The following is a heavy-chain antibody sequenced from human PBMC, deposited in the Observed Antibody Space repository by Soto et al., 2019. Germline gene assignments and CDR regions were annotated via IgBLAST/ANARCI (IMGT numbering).Heavy chain of an antibody. J-gene: IGHJ6*02. CDR3: AKDISGRGSFYYYYGMDV. V-gene: IGHV3-9*01. CDR2: ISWNSGSM. CDR1: GFTFDDYA. D-gene: IGHD1-26*01. Sequence: PGGSLRLSCAASGFTFDDYAMHWVRQPPGKGLEWVSGISWNSGSMVYADSVKARFTISRDNAKNSLYLQMNSLRAEDTALYFCAKDISGRGSFYYYYGMDVWGQGTTVTVSS.